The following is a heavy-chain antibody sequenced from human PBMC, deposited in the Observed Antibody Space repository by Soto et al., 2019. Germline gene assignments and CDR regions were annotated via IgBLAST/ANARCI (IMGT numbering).Heavy chain of an antibody. D-gene: IGHD2-2*01. CDR2: ISGSGGST. CDR1: GFTFSSYA. J-gene: IGHJ6*02. V-gene: IGHV3-23*01. Sequence: GGSLRLSCAASGFTFSSYAMSWVRQAPGKGLKWVSAISGSGGSTYYADSVKGRFTISRDNSKNTLYLQMNSLRAEDTAVYYCAKDLEETVVVPAGGYGMDVWGQGTTVTVSS. CDR3: AKDLEETVVVPAGGYGMDV.